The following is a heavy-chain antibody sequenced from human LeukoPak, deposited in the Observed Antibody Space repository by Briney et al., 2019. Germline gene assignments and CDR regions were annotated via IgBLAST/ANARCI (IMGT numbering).Heavy chain of an antibody. CDR2: IYYSGST. CDR3: ARDYDFWSGYALFDY. D-gene: IGHD3-3*01. J-gene: IGHJ4*02. V-gene: IGHV4-39*07. Sequence: SETLSLTCTVSGGSISSSSYYWGWIRQPPGKGLEWIGSIYYSGSTYYNPSLKSRVTISVDTSKNQFSLKLSSVTAADTAVYYCARDYDFWSGYALFDYWGQGTLVTVSS. CDR1: GGSISSSSYY.